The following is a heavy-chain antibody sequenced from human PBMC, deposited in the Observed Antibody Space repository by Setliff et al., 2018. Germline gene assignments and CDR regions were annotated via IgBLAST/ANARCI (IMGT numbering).Heavy chain of an antibody. CDR1: GYTFTESI. V-gene: IGHV1-18*01. CDR2: IGVYSGNT. D-gene: IGHD5-12*01. J-gene: IGHJ3*02. CDR3: ARSFDSGFYHQRDAYDI. Sequence: ASVKVSCKASGYTFTESIVSWVRQAPGQGLEWLGWIGVYSGNTYTAQRFQGRVTMTTDTSTSTAYMELRSLRYDDTAVYYCARSFDSGFYHQRDAYDIWGQGTLVTVSS.